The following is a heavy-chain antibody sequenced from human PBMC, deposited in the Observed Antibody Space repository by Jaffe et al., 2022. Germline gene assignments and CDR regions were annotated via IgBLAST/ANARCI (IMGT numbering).Heavy chain of an antibody. D-gene: IGHD6-19*01. CDR3: ARDGSSGWYEGYYYYYYMDV. CDR1: GGSISSGSYY. J-gene: IGHJ6*03. V-gene: IGHV4-61*02. CDR2: IYTSGST. Sequence: QVQLQESGPGLVKPSQTLSLTCTVSGGSISSGSYYWSWIRQPAGKGLEWIGRIYTSGSTNYNPSLKSRVTISVDTSKNQFSLKLSSVTAADTAVYYCARDGSSGWYEGYYYYYYMDVWGKGTTVTVSS.